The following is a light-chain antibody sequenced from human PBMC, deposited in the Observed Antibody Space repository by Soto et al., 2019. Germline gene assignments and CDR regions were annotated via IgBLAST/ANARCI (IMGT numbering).Light chain of an antibody. V-gene: IGKV3-11*01. CDR1: QSVSSY. J-gene: IGKJ5*01. CDR2: DAS. CDR3: QQRSNWPIT. Sequence: EIVMTPSPATLSVSPGERATLSCRASQSVSSYLAWYQQKPGQAPRLLIYDASNRATGIPARFSGSGSGTDFTLTISSLEPEDFAVYYCQQRSNWPITFGQGTRLEIK.